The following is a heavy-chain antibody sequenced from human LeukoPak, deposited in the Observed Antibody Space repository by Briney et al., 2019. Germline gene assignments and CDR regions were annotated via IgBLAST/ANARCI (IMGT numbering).Heavy chain of an antibody. J-gene: IGHJ5*02. CDR1: GGSISSSSYY. D-gene: IGHD1-26*01. CDR2: IYYSGST. Sequence: PSETLSLTCTVSGGSISSSSYYWGWIRQPPGKGLEWIGSIYYSGSTYYNPSLKSRVTISVDTSKNQFSLKLSSVTAADTAVYYCAGTIVGAIRPWGQGTLVTVSS. V-gene: IGHV4-39*07. CDR3: AGTIVGAIRP.